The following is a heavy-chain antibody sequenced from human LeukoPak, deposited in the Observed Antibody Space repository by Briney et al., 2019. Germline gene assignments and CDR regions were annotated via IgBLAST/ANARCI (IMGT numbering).Heavy chain of an antibody. CDR2: INPNSGGT. J-gene: IGHJ3*02. D-gene: IGHD2-15*01. Sequence: ASVKVSCKASGYTFTCYYMHWVRQAPGQGLEWMGWINPNSGGTNYAQKFQGRVTMTRDTSISTAYMELSRLRSDDTAVYYCARDGGYCSGGSCSDAFDIWGQGTMVTVSS. CDR1: GYTFTCYY. CDR3: ARDGGYCSGGSCSDAFDI. V-gene: IGHV1-2*02.